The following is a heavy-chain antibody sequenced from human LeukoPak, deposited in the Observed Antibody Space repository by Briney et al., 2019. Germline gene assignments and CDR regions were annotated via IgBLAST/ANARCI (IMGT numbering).Heavy chain of an antibody. CDR1: GYTFTSYG. Sequence: ASVKVSCKASGYTFTSYGISWVRQAPGQGLEWMGWISAYNGNTNYAQKLQGRVAMTTDTSTSTAYMELRSLRSDDAAVYYCARVNVATRENWFDPWGQGTLVTVSS. CDR2: ISAYNGNT. V-gene: IGHV1-18*01. CDR3: ARVNVATRENWFDP. J-gene: IGHJ5*02. D-gene: IGHD5-12*01.